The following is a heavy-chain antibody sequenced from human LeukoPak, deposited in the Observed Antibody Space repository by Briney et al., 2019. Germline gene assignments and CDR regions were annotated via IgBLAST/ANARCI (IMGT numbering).Heavy chain of an antibody. V-gene: IGHV3-21*01. CDR2: ISSSSSYI. Sequence: PGGSLRLYCAASGFTFSSYSMNWVRQAPGKGLEWVSSISSSSSYIYYADSVKGRFTISRDNAKNSLYLQMNSLRAEDTAVYYCARDTYSSSLLRRNSIRFWGQGTLVTVSS. CDR1: GFTFSSYS. CDR3: ARDTYSSSLLRRNSIRF. D-gene: IGHD6-6*01. J-gene: IGHJ4*02.